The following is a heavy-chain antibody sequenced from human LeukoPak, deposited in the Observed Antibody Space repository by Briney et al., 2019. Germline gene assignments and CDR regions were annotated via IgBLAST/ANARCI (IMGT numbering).Heavy chain of an antibody. CDR3: ARVVVSTTDRFDP. J-gene: IGHJ5*02. CDR2: INHDGSEK. D-gene: IGHD5/OR15-5a*01. V-gene: IGHV3-7*05. Sequence: PGGALRLSCAASGFIFTSYWMSWVRQAPGKGLEYVAGINHDGSEKYYVDSVKGRFTISRHNAKNSLYLQMNSLSAEDTAVYHCARVVVSTTDRFDPWGQGTLVTVSS. CDR1: GFIFTSYW.